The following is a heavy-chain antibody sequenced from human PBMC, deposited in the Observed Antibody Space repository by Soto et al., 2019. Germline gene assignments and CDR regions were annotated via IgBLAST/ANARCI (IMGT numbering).Heavy chain of an antibody. D-gene: IGHD7-27*01. CDR1: GGSFSGYY. CDR3: AREGLITGIFDY. J-gene: IGHJ4*02. V-gene: IGHV4-34*01. Sequence: SETLSLTCAVYGGSFSGYYWSWIRQPPGKGLEWIGEINHSGSTNYNPSLKSRVTISVDTSKNQFSLKLSSVTAADTAVYYCAREGLITGIFDYWGQGTLVTVSS. CDR2: INHSGST.